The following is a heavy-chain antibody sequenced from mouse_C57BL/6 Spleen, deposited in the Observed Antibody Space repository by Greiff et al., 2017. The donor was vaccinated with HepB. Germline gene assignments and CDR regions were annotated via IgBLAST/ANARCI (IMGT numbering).Heavy chain of an antibody. J-gene: IGHJ4*01. D-gene: IGHD1-1*01. CDR3: ARYEARLLRAMDY. CDR1: GFTFTDYY. CDR2: IRNKANGYTT. V-gene: IGHV7-3*01. Sequence: EVQLVESGGGLVQPGGSLSLSCAASGFTFTDYYMSWVRQPPGKALEWLGFIRNKANGYTTEYSASVKGRFTISRDNSQSILYLQMNALRAEDSATYCCARYEARLLRAMDYWGQGTSVTVAS.